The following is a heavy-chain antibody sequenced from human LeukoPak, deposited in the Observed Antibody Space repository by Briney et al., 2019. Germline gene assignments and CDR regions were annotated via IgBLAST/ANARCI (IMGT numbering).Heavy chain of an antibody. D-gene: IGHD4-17*01. V-gene: IGHV4-38-2*02. Sequence: PSETLSLTCTVSGYSISSGYYWGWIRQPPGKGLEWIGSIYHSGSTYYNPSLKSRVTISVDTSKNQFSLKLSSVTAADTAVYYCARQEDDYGDYVPFFDYWGQGTLVTVSS. J-gene: IGHJ4*02. CDR2: IYHSGST. CDR3: ARQEDDYGDYVPFFDY. CDR1: GYSISSGYY.